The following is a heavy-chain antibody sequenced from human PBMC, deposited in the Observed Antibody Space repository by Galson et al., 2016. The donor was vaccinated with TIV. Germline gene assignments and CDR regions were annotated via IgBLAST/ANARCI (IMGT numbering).Heavy chain of an antibody. CDR2: IYPDGSS. CDR3: GRIGSQGYHDYYYAIDV. Sequence: ETLSLTCTVSGGSISGDYWTWIRQPPGKGLEWIGYIYPDGSSTHNPSLTSRVTISEDTSRNQFSLRLTSVTAEDTAVYYRGRIGSQGYHDYYYAIDVWGQGTTVSVSS. D-gene: IGHD3-10*01. J-gene: IGHJ6*02. V-gene: IGHV4-4*08. CDR1: GGSISGDY.